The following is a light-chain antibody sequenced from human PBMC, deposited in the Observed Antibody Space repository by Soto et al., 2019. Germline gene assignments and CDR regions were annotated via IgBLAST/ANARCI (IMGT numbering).Light chain of an antibody. CDR2: ASS. J-gene: IGKJ2*01. Sequence: DIQMTQSPSSLSASVGDRVTITCRSSQTISSSLNWYQKKPRKAPKLLIYASSRLQDGVPSRFSGSGSSTHFTLTISSLQPEDFATYYCQQSYNSPMFTFGQGTKLEIK. CDR1: QTISSS. CDR3: QQSYNSPMFT. V-gene: IGKV1-39*01.